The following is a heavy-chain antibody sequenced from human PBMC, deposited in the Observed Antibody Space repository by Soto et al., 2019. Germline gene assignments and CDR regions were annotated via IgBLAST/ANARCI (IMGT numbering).Heavy chain of an antibody. CDR2: INHSGST. CDR1: GGSFSAYS. D-gene: IGHD6-19*01. V-gene: IGHV4-34*01. Sequence: QVQLQQWGAGLLKPSETLSLTCAVYGGSFSAYSWTWIRQPPGKGLEWIGEINHSGSTNYNPSLRSRVTLSVDTSKNQFSLNLRAVTAADTAVYYCVRGQGGAVIDSEEHWFDPWGQGTPVTVSS. CDR3: VRGQGGAVIDSEEHWFDP. J-gene: IGHJ5*02.